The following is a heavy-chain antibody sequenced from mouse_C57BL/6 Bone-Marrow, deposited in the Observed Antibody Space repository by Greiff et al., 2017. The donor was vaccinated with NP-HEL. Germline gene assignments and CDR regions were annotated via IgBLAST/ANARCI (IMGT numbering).Heavy chain of an antibody. J-gene: IGHJ3*01. D-gene: IGHD1-1*01. V-gene: IGHV1-82*01. Sequence: QVQLKESGPELVKPGASVKISCKASGYAFSSSWMNWVKQRPGKGLEWIGRIYPGDGDTNYNGKFKGKATLTADKSSSTAYMQLSSLTSEDSAVYFCARSSFYYGSSLFAYWGQGTLVTVSA. CDR1: GYAFSSSW. CDR3: ARSSFYYGSSLFAY. CDR2: IYPGDGDT.